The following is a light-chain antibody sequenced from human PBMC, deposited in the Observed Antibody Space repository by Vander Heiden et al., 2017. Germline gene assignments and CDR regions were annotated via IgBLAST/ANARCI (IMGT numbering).Light chain of an antibody. CDR1: QSISSNH. CDR2: ATF. Sequence: EIELTQSPGTLSLSPGERVTLSCRASQSISSNHLAWYQQKPGQAPRLLIYATFYRATGIPDRVSGSGSGTDFTLTINRLEPEDFAVYYCQRYGSSPGTFGQGTKLEIK. CDR3: QRYGSSPGT. V-gene: IGKV3-20*01. J-gene: IGKJ2*01.